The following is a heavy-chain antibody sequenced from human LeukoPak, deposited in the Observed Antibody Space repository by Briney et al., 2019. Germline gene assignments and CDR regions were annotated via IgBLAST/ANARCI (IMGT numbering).Heavy chain of an antibody. CDR1: GFTFSSYG. CDR2: ISGSGGST. D-gene: IGHD5-18*01. J-gene: IGHJ4*02. Sequence: GGSLRPSCAASGFTFSSYGMSWVRQAPGKGLEWVSAISGSGGSTYYADSVKGRFTISRDNSKNTLYLQMNSLRAEDTAVYYCARSGYSYLYCFDYWGQGTLVTVPS. V-gene: IGHV3-23*01. CDR3: ARSGYSYLYCFDY.